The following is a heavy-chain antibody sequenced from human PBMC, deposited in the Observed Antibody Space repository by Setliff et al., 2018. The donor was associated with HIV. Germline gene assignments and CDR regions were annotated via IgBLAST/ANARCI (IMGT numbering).Heavy chain of an antibody. CDR2: IYYSGNT. V-gene: IGHV4-59*11. CDR3: ARAPSTMIVVVNHLPLAAFAL. CDR1: DGSISSQY. D-gene: IGHD3-22*01. J-gene: IGHJ3*01. Sequence: PSETLSLTCTVSDGSISSQYWSWIRQPPGKGLEWVGSIYYSGNTNYNPSLKSRVTISVDTSKNKLSLKMTSVTAAGTAVYYCARAPSTMIVVVNHLPLAAFALWGQGTMVTVSS.